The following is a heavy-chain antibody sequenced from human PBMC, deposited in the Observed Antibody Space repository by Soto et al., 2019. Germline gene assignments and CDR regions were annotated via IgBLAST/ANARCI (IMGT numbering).Heavy chain of an antibody. Sequence: QVQLVESGGGVVQPGRSLRLSCAASGFTFSSYGMHWVRQAPGKGLEWVAVISYDGSNKYYADSVKGRFTISRDNSKNTLYLQMNSLRAEDTAVYYCAKRPAPYGDYDEYFQHWGQGTLVTVSS. CDR3: AKRPAPYGDYDEYFQH. CDR2: ISYDGSNK. D-gene: IGHD4-17*01. V-gene: IGHV3-30*18. J-gene: IGHJ1*01. CDR1: GFTFSSYG.